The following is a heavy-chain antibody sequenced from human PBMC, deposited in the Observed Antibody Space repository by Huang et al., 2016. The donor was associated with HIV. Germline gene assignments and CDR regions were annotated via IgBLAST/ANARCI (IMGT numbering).Heavy chain of an antibody. CDR2: ISVYNGNT. CDR1: GYTFSSFG. V-gene: IGHV1-18*01. D-gene: IGHD5-18*01. J-gene: IGHJ6*03. CDR3: ARGGGIQLWLLGYYYMDV. Sequence: QVQLVQSGAEVKKPGASVKVSCKASGYTFSSFGISWVRKAPGPGLEWVGWISVYNGNTKVAQKFQGRLTMTTDTSTSTAYMELRSLRSDDTAVYYCARGGGIQLWLLGYYYMDVWGNGTTVTVSS.